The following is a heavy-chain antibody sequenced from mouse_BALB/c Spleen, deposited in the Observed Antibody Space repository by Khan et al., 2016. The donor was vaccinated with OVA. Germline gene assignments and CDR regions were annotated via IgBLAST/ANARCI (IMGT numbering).Heavy chain of an antibody. Sequence: QIQLVQSGAELAKPGASVKMSCKASGYTFTSYWMHWVKQRPGQGLEWIGYINPTTDYTEYNQIFKDKATLTADKSSSTAYMQLSSLTSEDSAVYYCVNHGSSSAWFTYWGQGTLGTVSA. V-gene: IGHV1-7*01. J-gene: IGHJ3*01. CDR3: VNHGSSSAWFTY. D-gene: IGHD1-1*01. CDR2: INPTTDYT. CDR1: GYTFTSYW.